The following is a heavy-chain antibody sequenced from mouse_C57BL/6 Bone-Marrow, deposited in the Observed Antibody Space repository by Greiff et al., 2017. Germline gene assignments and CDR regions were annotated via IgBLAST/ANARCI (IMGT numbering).Heavy chain of an antibody. V-gene: IGHV1-54*01. CDR2: INPGSGGT. CDR1: GYAFTNYL. D-gene: IGHD4-1*01. J-gene: IGHJ3*01. Sequence: VQLQQSGAELVRPGTSVKVSCKASGYAFTNYLIEWVKQRPGQGLEWIGVINPGSGGTKYNEKFKGKATLTADKSSSTAYRQLSSLTSEDSAVYVGARSKNWDSWFAYWGQGTLVTVSA. CDR3: ARSKNWDSWFAY.